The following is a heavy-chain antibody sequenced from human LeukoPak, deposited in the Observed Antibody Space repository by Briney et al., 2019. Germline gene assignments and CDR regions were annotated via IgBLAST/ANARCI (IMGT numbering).Heavy chain of an antibody. J-gene: IGHJ5*02. CDR2: ISSSGSTI. CDR1: GFTFSDYY. V-gene: IGHV3-11*01. Sequence: GGSLRLSCAASGFTFSDYYMSWIRQAPGKGLEWVSYISSSGSTIYYADSVKGRFTISRDNSKNTLYLQMNSLRAEDTAVYYCAKELDYYGSGSYYNVRPLIPWGQGTLVTVSS. CDR3: AKELDYYGSGSYYNVRPLIP. D-gene: IGHD3-10*01.